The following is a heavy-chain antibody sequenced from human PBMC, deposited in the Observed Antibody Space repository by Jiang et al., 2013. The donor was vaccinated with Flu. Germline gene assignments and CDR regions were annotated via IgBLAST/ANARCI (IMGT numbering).Heavy chain of an antibody. J-gene: IGHJ5*02. CDR1: GGSVSSGDYW. Sequence: PSQTLSLTCTVSGGSVSSGDYWWSWIRQPPGKGLEWIGYIHDSGMSYYNPSLKSRINISLDTTKNKFSLKLRSVASADTAIYYCARASLARYGSGSYYYDPWGQGTPVTVSS. CDR2: IHDSGMS. D-gene: IGHD3-10*01. CDR3: ARASLARYGSGSYYYDP. V-gene: IGHV4-30-4*01.